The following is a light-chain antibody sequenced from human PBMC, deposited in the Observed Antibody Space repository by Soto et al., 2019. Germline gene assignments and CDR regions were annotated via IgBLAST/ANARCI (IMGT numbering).Light chain of an antibody. J-gene: IGLJ1*01. CDR2: DVS. CDR1: NSDIGNYDF. Sequence: QSVLTQPASVSGSPGQSITISCTGANSDIGNYDFVSWYRRHPGEAPKVLIFDVSNRPSGISNRFSGSKSGNTASLTIYGLQAEDEADYFCSSYTSTSSFYVFGTGTKVTVL. CDR3: SSYTSTSSFYV. V-gene: IGLV2-14*03.